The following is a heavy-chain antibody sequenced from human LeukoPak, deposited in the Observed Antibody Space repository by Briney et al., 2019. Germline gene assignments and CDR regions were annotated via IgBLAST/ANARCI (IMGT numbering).Heavy chain of an antibody. CDR1: GFTFRSYS. CDR3: VRSYYGMDV. CDR2: ISTSSSHI. V-gene: IGHV3-21*01. Sequence: GRSLRLSCAASGFTFRSYSMNWVRQAPGMWLEWVSSISTSSSHIYYADSVEGRFTISRDNAKTSLYLQMNSLRAEDTAVYYCVRSYYGMDVWGQGTTVSVSS. J-gene: IGHJ6*02.